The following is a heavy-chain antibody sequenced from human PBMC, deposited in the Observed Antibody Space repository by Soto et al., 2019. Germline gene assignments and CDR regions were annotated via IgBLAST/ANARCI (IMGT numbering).Heavy chain of an antibody. D-gene: IGHD1-26*01. Sequence: QVQLVKSGGGVIQAGRSLRLSCVASGFTFSNYAMHWVRQAPGKGLEWVAVISHDGNNKYYTDSVKGRFTISRDNSENAFYLQANSLSAEDTAVYYCARDKRGSESYFGAFDIWGQGTMVTVSS. CDR1: GFTFSNYA. V-gene: IGHV3-30-3*01. CDR2: ISHDGNNK. J-gene: IGHJ3*02. CDR3: ARDKRGSESYFGAFDI.